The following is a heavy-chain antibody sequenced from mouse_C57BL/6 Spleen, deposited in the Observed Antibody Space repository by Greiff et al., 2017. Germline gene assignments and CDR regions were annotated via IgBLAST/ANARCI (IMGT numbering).Heavy chain of an antibody. CDR1: GYTFTSYW. CDR3: ARGPIYYGYGWFAY. CDR2: IDPSDSYT. D-gene: IGHD2-2*01. J-gene: IGHJ3*01. V-gene: IGHV1-69*01. Sequence: QVQLKQPGAELVMPGASVKLSCKASGYTFTSYWMHWVKQRPGQGLEWIGEIDPSDSYTNYNQKFKGKSTLTVDKSSSTAYMQLSSLTSEDSAVXYCARGPIYYGYGWFAYWGQGTLVTVSA.